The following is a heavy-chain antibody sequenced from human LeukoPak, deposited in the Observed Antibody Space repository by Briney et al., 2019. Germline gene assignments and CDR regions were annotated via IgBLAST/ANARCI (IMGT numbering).Heavy chain of an antibody. CDR2: INHSGST. V-gene: IGHV4-34*01. J-gene: IGHJ5*02. CDR3: ARVIVVVPAAYLLYSSSRRNWFDP. D-gene: IGHD2-2*01. Sequence: PSETLSLTCAVYGGSFSGYYWSWIRQPPGKGLEWIGEINHSGSTNYNPSLKSQVTISVDTSKNQFSLKLSSVTAADTAVYYCARVIVVVPAAYLLYSSSRRNWFDPWGQGTLVTVSS. CDR1: GGSFSGYY.